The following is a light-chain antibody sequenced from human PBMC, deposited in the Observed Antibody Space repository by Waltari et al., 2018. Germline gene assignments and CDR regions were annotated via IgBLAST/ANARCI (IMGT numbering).Light chain of an antibody. CDR1: SSNIGAGYD. J-gene: IGLJ1*01. CDR3: QSYDSSLSGYV. V-gene: IGLV1-40*01. CDR2: GDT. Sequence: QSVLTQPPSVSGAPGQRVTISCTGSSSNIGAGYDVHWYQQLPGTAPKVLIYGDTNRPSGVPDRISGSKSGTSASLVITGRQTEDEADYYCQSYDSSLSGYVFGTGTKVTVL.